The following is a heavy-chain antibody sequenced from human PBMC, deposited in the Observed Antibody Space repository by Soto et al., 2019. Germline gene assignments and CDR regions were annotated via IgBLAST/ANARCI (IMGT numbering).Heavy chain of an antibody. Sequence: PSEALSVTCTFSVGSISIGDYCWSWIRQPPGKGPQPIPYIYYSGSTYYNPSLKSRVTISVDTSKNQFSLKLSSVTAADTAVYYCARDRYCSSTSCPTPSYYHYGMDVWGQGTTVTVSS. CDR1: VGSISIGDYC. D-gene: IGHD2-2*01. CDR3: ARDRYCSSTSCPTPSYYHYGMDV. V-gene: IGHV4-30-4*01. CDR2: IYYSGST. J-gene: IGHJ6*01.